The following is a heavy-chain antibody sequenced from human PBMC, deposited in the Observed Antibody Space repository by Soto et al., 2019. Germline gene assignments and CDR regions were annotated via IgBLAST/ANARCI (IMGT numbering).Heavy chain of an antibody. D-gene: IGHD3-22*01. J-gene: IGHJ3*01. Sequence: PVGSLILSCEASGFTFSSYAMHWVRQAPGKGLEWVSLIYSGGSTYYADSVKGRFTISRDNSKNTLYLQMSSLRAEDTAVYYCATRPLLPGAPWGQGTMVTVSS. CDR3: ATRPLLPGAP. CDR2: IYSGGST. CDR1: GFTFSSYA. V-gene: IGHV3-53*01.